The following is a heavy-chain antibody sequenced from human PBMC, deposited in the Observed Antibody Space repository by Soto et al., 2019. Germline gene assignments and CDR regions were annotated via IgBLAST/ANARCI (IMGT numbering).Heavy chain of an antibody. CDR1: SGSISSSNW. J-gene: IGHJ3*02. D-gene: IGHD6-19*01. CDR2: IYHSGST. CDR3: ARCEQWVEAFDI. V-gene: IGHV4-4*02. Sequence: QVQLQESGPGLVKPSGTLSLTCAVSSGSISSSNWWSWVRQPPGRGLEWIGEIYHSGSTNYNPSLKSRVTIAVDKSKNQFSLKLSSVTAADTAVYYGARCEQWVEAFDIWGQGTMVTVSS.